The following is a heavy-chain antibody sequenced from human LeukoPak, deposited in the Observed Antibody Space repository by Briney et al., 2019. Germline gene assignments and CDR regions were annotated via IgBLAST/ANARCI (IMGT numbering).Heavy chain of an antibody. CDR3: ARGPWGYCSSTSCYDLDYYYYYYMDV. D-gene: IGHD2-2*01. CDR2: IIPIFGTA. J-gene: IGHJ6*03. V-gene: IGHV1-69*06. Sequence: GASVKVSCKASGYTFTGYYMHWVRQAPGQGLELMGGIIPIFGTANYAQKFQGRVTITADKSTSTAYMELSSLRSEDTAVYYCARGPWGYCSSTSCYDLDYYYYYYMDVWGKGTTVTISS. CDR1: GYTFTGYY.